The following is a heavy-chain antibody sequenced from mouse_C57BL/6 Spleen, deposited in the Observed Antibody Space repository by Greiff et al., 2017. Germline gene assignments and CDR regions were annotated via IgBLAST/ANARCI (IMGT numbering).Heavy chain of an antibody. Sequence: QVQLQQPGAELVKPGASVKLSCKASGYTFTSYWMHWVKQRPGQGLEWIGMIHPNSGSTNYNEKFKSKATLTVDKSSSTAYMQLSSLTSEDSAVYYCAVIYGGTEGFAYWGQGTLVTVAA. CDR1: GYTFTSYW. CDR2: IHPNSGST. D-gene: IGHD1-1*02. V-gene: IGHV1-64*01. J-gene: IGHJ3*01. CDR3: AVIYGGTEGFAY.